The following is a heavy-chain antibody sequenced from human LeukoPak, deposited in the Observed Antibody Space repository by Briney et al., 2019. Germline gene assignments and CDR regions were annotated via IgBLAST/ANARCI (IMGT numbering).Heavy chain of an antibody. CDR1: GYTFTSYG. V-gene: IGHV1-69*13. D-gene: IGHD2-2*01. CDR2: IIPIFGTA. J-gene: IGHJ5*02. Sequence: ASVKVSCKASGYTFTSYGISWVRQAPGQGLEWMGGIIPIFGTANYAQKFQGRVTITADESTSTAYMELSSLRSEDTAVYYCARVRCSSTSCFTENWFDPWGQGTLVTVSS. CDR3: ARVRCSSTSCFTENWFDP.